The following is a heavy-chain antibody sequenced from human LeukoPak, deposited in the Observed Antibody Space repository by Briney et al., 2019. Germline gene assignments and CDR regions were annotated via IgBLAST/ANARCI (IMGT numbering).Heavy chain of an antibody. CDR3: ARDRWRDLFYYDSSGENFDN. CDR1: GFTFSSYG. V-gene: IGHV3-33*01. D-gene: IGHD3-22*01. J-gene: IGHJ4*02. CDR2: IWYDGSNK. Sequence: QPGRSLRLSCAASGFTFSSYGMHWVRQAPGKGLEWVAVIWYDGSNKYYADSVKGRFTISRDNSKNTLYLQMNSLRAEDSAVYYCARDRWRDLFYYDSSGENFDNWGQRTLVTLSS.